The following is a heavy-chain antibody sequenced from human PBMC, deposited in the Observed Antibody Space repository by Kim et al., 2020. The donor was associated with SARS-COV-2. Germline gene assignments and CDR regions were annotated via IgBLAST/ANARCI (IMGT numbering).Heavy chain of an antibody. CDR2: ISASGGST. CDR3: AKAHYTGSSSRDY. D-gene: IGHD1-26*01. CDR1: GLPFNSYA. J-gene: IGHJ4*02. Sequence: GGSLRLSCAASGLPFNSYAMSWVRQAPGKGLEWVSSISASGGSTYYADSVKGRFTISRDNSKTILYLQVDSLKAEDTAIYYCAKAHYTGSSSRDYWGQG. V-gene: IGHV3-23*01.